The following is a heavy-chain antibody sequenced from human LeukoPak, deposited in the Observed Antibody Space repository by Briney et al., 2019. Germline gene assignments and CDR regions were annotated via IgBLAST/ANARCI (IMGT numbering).Heavy chain of an antibody. CDR1: GFSFSSDS. V-gene: IGHV3-21*01. Sequence: GGSLRLSCAPSGFSFSSDSMSWVRQAPGKWREWDSSISSISSYIYYADSVQGRYTISRDNAKNSLYLQMNSLRAEDTAVYYCASSYYYDSKGSEGFDYWGQGILVTVSS. J-gene: IGHJ4*02. CDR3: ASSYYYDSKGSEGFDY. CDR2: ISSISSYI. D-gene: IGHD3-22*01.